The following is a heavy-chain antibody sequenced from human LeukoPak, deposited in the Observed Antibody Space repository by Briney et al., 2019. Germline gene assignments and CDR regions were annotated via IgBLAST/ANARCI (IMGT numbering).Heavy chain of an antibody. CDR3: ARDRVVGAEKYFDY. CDR2: ISSSDSTI. J-gene: IGHJ4*02. Sequence: PGGSLRLSCAASGFTVSSNYMSWIRQAPGKGLEWVSYISSSDSTIYYADSVKGRFTISRDNAKNSLYLQMNSLRAEDTAVYYCARDRVVGAEKYFDYWGQGTLVTVSS. CDR1: GFTVSSNY. D-gene: IGHD1-26*01. V-gene: IGHV3-11*04.